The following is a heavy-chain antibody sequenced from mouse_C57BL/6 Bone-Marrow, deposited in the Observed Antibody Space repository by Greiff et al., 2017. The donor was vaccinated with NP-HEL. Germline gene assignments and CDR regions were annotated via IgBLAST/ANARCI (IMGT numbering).Heavy chain of an antibody. Sequence: QVQLKQPGAELVMPGASVKLSCKASGYTFTSYWMHWVKQRPGQGLEWIGEIDPSDSYTNYNQKFKGKSTLTVDKSSSTAYMQLSSLTSEDSAVYYCAREGPDLLSLMDYWGQGTSVTVSS. CDR1: GYTFTSYW. V-gene: IGHV1-69*01. D-gene: IGHD2-1*01. CDR3: AREGPDLLSLMDY. J-gene: IGHJ4*01. CDR2: IDPSDSYT.